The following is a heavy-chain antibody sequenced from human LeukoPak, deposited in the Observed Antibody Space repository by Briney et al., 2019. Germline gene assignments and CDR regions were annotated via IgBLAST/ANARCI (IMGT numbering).Heavy chain of an antibody. Sequence: SETLSLTCAVSGGSRRSGDYFWSWIRQPPGKGLEWIGHIHYSGNTYYNPSLKSRVSISVDTSKNQFSLKLSSVSAADTAVYYCARENNDYGGKKAFDYWGQGTLVTVSS. D-gene: IGHD4-23*01. CDR1: GGSRRSGDYF. J-gene: IGHJ4*02. V-gene: IGHV4-30-4*01. CDR3: ARENNDYGGKKAFDY. CDR2: IHYSGNT.